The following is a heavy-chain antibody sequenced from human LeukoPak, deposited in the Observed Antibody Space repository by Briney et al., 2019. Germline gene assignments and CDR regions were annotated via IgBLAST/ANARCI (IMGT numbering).Heavy chain of an antibody. J-gene: IGHJ4*02. D-gene: IGHD2-21*02. CDR3: AREVTGSTFDY. V-gene: IGHV1-2*06. CDR1: GYTFTGYY. CDR2: INPNSGGT. Sequence: VASVKVSFKASGYTFTGYYMHWVRQAPGQGLEWMGRINPNSGGTNYAQKFQGRVTMTRDTSISTAYMELSRLRSDDTAMYYCAREVTGSTFDYWGQGTLVTVSS.